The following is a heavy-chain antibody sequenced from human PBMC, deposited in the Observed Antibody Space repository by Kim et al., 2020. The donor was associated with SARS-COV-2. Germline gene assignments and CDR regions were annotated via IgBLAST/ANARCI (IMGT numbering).Heavy chain of an antibody. CDR2: IVLFFSTV. J-gene: IGHJ4*02. V-gene: IGHV1-69*13. D-gene: IGHD3-22*01. CDR1: GGTFNTFV. Sequence: SVKVSCKASGGTFNTFVISWVRQAPGQGLEWVGGIVLFFSTVNYAQTFQGRVSITADEPTSTAYMELSGLRSEDTATYYCVLNYYDTFVPDYWGQGTLAT. CDR3: VLNYYDTFVPDY.